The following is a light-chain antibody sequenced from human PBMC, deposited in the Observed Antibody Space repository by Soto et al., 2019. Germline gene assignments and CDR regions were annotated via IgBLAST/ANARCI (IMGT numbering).Light chain of an antibody. J-gene: IGKJ3*01. Sequence: EIVLTQSPGTLSLSPGEXATLSCRASQSVSSSYLAWYQQKPGQAPRLLIYGASSRATGIPDRFSGSGSGTDFTLTISRLEPEDFAVYYCQQYGSSPRFTFVPGTKVENK. CDR1: QSVSSSY. CDR3: QQYGSSPRFT. V-gene: IGKV3-20*01. CDR2: GAS.